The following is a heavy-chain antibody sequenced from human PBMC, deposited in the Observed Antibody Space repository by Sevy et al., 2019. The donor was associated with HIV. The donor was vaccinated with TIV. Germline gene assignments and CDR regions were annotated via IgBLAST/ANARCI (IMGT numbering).Heavy chain of an antibody. Sequence: GGSLRLSCAASGFTFTSYWMSWVRQAPGKGLEWVANIKQDGSEKYYVDSVKGRFTISRDNAKNSLYLQMNSLRAEDTAVYYCARDVPGIASIAAASFDYWGQRTLVTVSS. D-gene: IGHD6-13*01. CDR3: ARDVPGIASIAAASFDY. V-gene: IGHV3-7*01. J-gene: IGHJ4*02. CDR2: IKQDGSEK. CDR1: GFTFTSYW.